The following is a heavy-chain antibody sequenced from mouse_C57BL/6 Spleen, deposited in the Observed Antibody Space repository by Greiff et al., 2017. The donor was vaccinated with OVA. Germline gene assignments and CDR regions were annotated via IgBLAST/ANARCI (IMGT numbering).Heavy chain of an antibody. CDR1: GFSFNTYA. V-gene: IGHV10-1*01. CDR3: VSQYYGSSPYAMDY. CDR2: IRSKSNNYAT. J-gene: IGHJ4*01. Sequence: EVKVVESGGGLVQPKGSLKLSCAASGFSFNTYAMNWVRQAPGKGLEWVARIRSKSNNYATYYADSVKDRFTISRDDSESMLYLQMNNLKTEDTAMYYGVSQYYGSSPYAMDYWGQGTSVTVSS. D-gene: IGHD1-1*01.